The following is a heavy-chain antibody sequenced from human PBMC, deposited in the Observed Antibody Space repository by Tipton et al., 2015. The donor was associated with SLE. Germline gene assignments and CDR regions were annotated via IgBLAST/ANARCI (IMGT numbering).Heavy chain of an antibody. Sequence: QSGPEVKKPGASVKVSCKASSYTFSDYGVNWVRQAPGQGLEWLGGVSTYNDYRRCAEKFQDRVTMTTETSTTTVYMELRNLRSDDTAVYYCARDVAGATAFDYWGQGTLVTVSS. CDR2: VSTYNDYR. CDR3: ARDVAGATAFDY. J-gene: IGHJ4*02. CDR1: SYTFSDYG. D-gene: IGHD1-26*01. V-gene: IGHV1-18*01.